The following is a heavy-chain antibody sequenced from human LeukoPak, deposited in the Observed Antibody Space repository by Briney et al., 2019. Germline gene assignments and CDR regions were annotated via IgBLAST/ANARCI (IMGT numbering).Heavy chain of an antibody. D-gene: IGHD6-13*01. CDR1: GFTFSSYT. Sequence: PGGSLRLSCAASGFTFSSYTMNWVRQAPGKGLEWVSSISSSSSYIYYADSVKGRFTISRDNAKNSLYLQMNSLRAEDTAMYYCARDRIAATGSLYSSAPDYWGQGTLITVSS. CDR3: ARDRIAATGSLYSSAPDY. V-gene: IGHV3-21*01. J-gene: IGHJ4*02. CDR2: ISSSSSYI.